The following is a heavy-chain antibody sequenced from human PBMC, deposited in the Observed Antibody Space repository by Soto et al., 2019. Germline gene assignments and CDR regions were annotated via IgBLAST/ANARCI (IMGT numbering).Heavy chain of an antibody. Sequence: QVQLQESGPGLVKPSQTLSLTCTVSGGSISSGDYYWSWIRQPPGKGLEWIGYIYYSGSTYYNPSLKSRVTISVDTSKNQFSLKLSSVTAADTAVYYCARGRMITFRPYYYGMDVWGQGTTVTVSS. CDR3: ARGRMITFRPYYYGMDV. D-gene: IGHD3-16*01. CDR2: IYYSGST. V-gene: IGHV4-30-4*01. CDR1: GGSISSGDYY. J-gene: IGHJ6*02.